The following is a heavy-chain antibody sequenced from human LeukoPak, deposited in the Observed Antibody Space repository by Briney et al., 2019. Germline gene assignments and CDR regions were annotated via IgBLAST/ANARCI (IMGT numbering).Heavy chain of an antibody. Sequence: PSETLSLTCTVSGGFVSSTDYYWGWVRQPPGKGLEWIGYISYSGRSYYTPSLKSRVTITVDTSKNQFSLNLNSVTAADTAVYYCARMSYDILTGYYHVFDYWGQGTLVTVSS. CDR2: ISYSGRS. D-gene: IGHD3-9*01. J-gene: IGHJ4*02. CDR1: GGFVSSTDYY. V-gene: IGHV4-39*01. CDR3: ARMSYDILTGYYHVFDY.